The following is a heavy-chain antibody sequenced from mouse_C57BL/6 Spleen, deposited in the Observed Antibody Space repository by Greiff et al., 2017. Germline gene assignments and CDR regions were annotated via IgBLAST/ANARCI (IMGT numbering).Heavy chain of an antibody. Sequence: QVTLIESGPGILQPSQSLSLSCSSSGFSLSTFGMGVGWLRQPSGKGLEWLAHIWWDDDKYYNPALKSRLTISKDTSKNQVFLKIANVDTADTATYYRARIAYDYDGMDYWGQGTSVTVSS. CDR1: GFSLSTFGMG. J-gene: IGHJ4*01. V-gene: IGHV8-8*01. CDR3: ARIAYDYDGMDY. CDR2: IWWDDDK.